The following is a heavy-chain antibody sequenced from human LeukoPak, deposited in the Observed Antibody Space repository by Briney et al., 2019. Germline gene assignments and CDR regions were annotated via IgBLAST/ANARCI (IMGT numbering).Heavy chain of an antibody. J-gene: IGHJ4*02. D-gene: IGHD2-15*01. Sequence: GGSLRLSCAASGCTFSSYAMSWVRQAPGKGLEWVSGIFGSGGSAHYAEPVKGRFTISRDNSKNTVYLQLDSLRVEDTAVYYCGKTTVGYSSGRYPGWPVDYWGQGTLVTVSS. CDR1: GCTFSSYA. CDR3: GKTTVGYSSGRYPGWPVDY. V-gene: IGHV3-23*01. CDR2: IFGSGGSA.